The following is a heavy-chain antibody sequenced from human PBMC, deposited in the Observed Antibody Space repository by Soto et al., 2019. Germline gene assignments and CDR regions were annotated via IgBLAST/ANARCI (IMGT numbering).Heavy chain of an antibody. J-gene: IGHJ6*02. CDR2: IITISGTA. D-gene: IGHD2-2*01. CDR3: ARSQGSSTSLELYYYYYYGMDV. CDR1: GGTFSSYA. Sequence: QVQLVQSGAEVKKPGSSVKFSCKASGGTFSSYAISWVRQSPGQGLEWMGGIITISGTANYAQKFQGRVTSTADESTSTAYMELSSLRSEDTAVYYCARSQGSSTSLELYYYYYYGMDVWGQGTKVTVSS. V-gene: IGHV1-69*01.